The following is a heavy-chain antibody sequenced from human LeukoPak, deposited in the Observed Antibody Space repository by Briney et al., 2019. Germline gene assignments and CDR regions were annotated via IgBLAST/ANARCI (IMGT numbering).Heavy chain of an antibody. Sequence: GESLKISCQTAGYSFTDYWIGWVRQMPGKGLEWMGIIYPGDSDTRYSPSFQGQVTISADKSISTAYLQWSSLKASDAAIYYCARRASAFEYFDYWGQGTLVTVSS. D-gene: IGHD3-10*01. V-gene: IGHV5-51*01. CDR1: GYSFTDYW. CDR2: IYPGDSDT. J-gene: IGHJ4*02. CDR3: ARRASAFEYFDY.